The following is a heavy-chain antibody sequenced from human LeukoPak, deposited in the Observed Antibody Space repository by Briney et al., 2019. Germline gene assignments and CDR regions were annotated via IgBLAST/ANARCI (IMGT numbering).Heavy chain of an antibody. J-gene: IGHJ4*02. D-gene: IGHD4-17*01. Sequence: GGSLRLSCAASGFTFSSYWMSWVRQAPGKGLEGVAHIKQDGSEKYYVDSVKGRFIISRDNAKNSLYLQMNSLRAEDTAVYYCARRGKMTPVTTGYGYWGQGTLVTVSS. CDR1: GFTFSSYW. CDR2: IKQDGSEK. CDR3: ARRGKMTPVTTGYGY. V-gene: IGHV3-7*01.